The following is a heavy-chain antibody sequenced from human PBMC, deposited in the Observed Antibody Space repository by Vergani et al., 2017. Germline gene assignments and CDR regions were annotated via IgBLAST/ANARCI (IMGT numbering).Heavy chain of an antibody. CDR2: VDPVDGET. CDR3: STAVLY. J-gene: IGHJ4*02. V-gene: IGHV1-69-2*01. Sequence: MPGVQQATGKGLGWMRLVDPVDGETIYAEKFQGIVTITADSSTATAYVELSSLRSEDTAVYYCSTAVLYWGQGTLVTVSS.